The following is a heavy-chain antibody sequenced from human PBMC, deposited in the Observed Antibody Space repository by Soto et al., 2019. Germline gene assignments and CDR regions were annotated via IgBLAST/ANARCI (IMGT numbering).Heavy chain of an antibody. CDR3: ARDLAWAFDS. Sequence: PGGSLRLSCAASVFTFSAFSMNWVRQAPGKGLEWLSYIGGSGGSISYADSVKGRFTISRDNGKNTLYLQMSSLRDEDTAVYYCARDLAWAFDSWGQGALVTVSS. J-gene: IGHJ4*02. D-gene: IGHD1-26*01. V-gene: IGHV3-48*02. CDR2: IGGSGGSI. CDR1: VFTFSAFS.